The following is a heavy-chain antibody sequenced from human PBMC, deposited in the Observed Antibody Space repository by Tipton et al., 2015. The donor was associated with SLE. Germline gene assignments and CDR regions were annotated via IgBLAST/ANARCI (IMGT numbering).Heavy chain of an antibody. D-gene: IGHD3-10*01. V-gene: IGHV4-38-2*02. J-gene: IGHJ3*02. CDR2: IYHSGNT. CDR1: GYSIRSGYY. CDR3: ARDRIWFGEFPI. Sequence: TLSLTCAVSGYSIRSGYYWGWIRQPPGKGLEWIGSIYHSGNTYYNPSLKSRVTISVDTSKDQFSLKLSSVTAADTAVYYCARDRIWFGEFPIWGQGTMVTVSS.